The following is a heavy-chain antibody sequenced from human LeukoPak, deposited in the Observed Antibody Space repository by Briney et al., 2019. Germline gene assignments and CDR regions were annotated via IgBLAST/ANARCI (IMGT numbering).Heavy chain of an antibody. J-gene: IGHJ4*02. CDR2: IKGDGSST. CDR1: GFTVSSNY. CDR3: VREGLECSGSSCQRAAFDY. D-gene: IGHD2-2*01. Sequence: GGSLRLSCAASGFTVSSNYMSWVRQVPGKGLVWVARIKGDGSSTRHADSMKGRFTISRDNAKNTLYLQMNSLRDEDTAVYYCVREGLECSGSSCQRAAFDYWGQGTLVTVSS. V-gene: IGHV3-74*01.